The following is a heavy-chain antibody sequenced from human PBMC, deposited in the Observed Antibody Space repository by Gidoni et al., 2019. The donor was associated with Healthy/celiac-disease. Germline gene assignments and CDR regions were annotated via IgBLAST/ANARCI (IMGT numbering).Heavy chain of an antibody. J-gene: IGHJ4*02. Sequence: QLQLQESGPGLVKPSETLSLTCTVSGGSISSSSYYWGWIRQPPGKGLEWIGSIYYSGSTYYNPSLKSRVTISVDTSKNQFSLKLSSVTAADTAVYYCASGVWGPGLYYFDYWGQGTLVTVSS. CDR3: ASGVWGPGLYYFDY. V-gene: IGHV4-39*01. CDR2: IYYSGST. CDR1: GGSISSSSYY. D-gene: IGHD3-16*01.